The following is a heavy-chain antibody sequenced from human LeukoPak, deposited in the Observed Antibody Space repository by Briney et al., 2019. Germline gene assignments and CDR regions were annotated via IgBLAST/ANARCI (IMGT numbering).Heavy chain of an antibody. CDR3: ERVDSSGYFDH. CDR2: ITPILGIA. Sequence: GASVKVSCKASGGTFSSYAISWVRQAPGQGLEWMGRITPILGIANYAQKFQGRVTITADKSTSTAYMELSSLRSEDTAVYYCERVDSSGYFDHWRRGTLVTVSS. D-gene: IGHD3-22*01. CDR1: GGTFSSYA. J-gene: IGHJ4*02. V-gene: IGHV1-69*04.